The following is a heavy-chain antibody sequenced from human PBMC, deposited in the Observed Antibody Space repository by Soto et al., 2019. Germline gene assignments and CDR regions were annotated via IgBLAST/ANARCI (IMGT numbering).Heavy chain of an antibody. Sequence: QVQLVQSGAEVKKPGSSVTVSCNASGDAFTNYIFDWVRQDPGPGLVWMGGIIPMFGTPKYAQTFQDRVTISADVSTGTAYLELTSLRFDDTAVYYCARGRDQPPVGLYFDSWGEGTRVTVSS. V-gene: IGHV1-69*01. CDR3: ARGRDQPPVGLYFDS. CDR1: GDAFTNYI. D-gene: IGHD1-26*01. CDR2: IIPMFGTP. J-gene: IGHJ4*02.